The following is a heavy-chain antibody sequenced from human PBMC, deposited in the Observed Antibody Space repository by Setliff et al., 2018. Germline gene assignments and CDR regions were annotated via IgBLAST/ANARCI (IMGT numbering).Heavy chain of an antibody. CDR1: GGSLTSHY. D-gene: IGHD2-15*01. CDR2: ISYIERP. Sequence: KTSETLSLTCSVSGGSLTSHYWTWIRQPPGKGLEWIGVISYIERPHYNPSLQSRVTIAMETSNNQVSLTLTSVTAVDSAMYYCARFCGGGSCPDYWGQGTLGTVSS. V-gene: IGHV4-59*11. CDR3: ARFCGGGSCPDY. J-gene: IGHJ4*02.